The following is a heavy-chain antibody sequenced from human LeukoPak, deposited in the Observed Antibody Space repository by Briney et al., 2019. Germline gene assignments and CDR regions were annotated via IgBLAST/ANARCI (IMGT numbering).Heavy chain of an antibody. J-gene: IGHJ5*02. V-gene: IGHV3-30-3*01. Sequence: PGGSLRLSCAASRFTLSRHAMHWVRQAPGKGLEWVTLLSYDGSNKYYADSVKGRFTISRDNSRNTLYLQMSSLRAEDTAVYYCAKADSSGWYESNWFDPWGQGTLVTVSS. D-gene: IGHD6-19*01. CDR2: LSYDGSNK. CDR1: RFTLSRHA. CDR3: AKADSSGWYESNWFDP.